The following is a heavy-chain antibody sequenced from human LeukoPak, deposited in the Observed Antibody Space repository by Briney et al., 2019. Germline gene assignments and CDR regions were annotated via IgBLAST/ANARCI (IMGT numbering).Heavy chain of an antibody. CDR1: GFIFSSYA. CDR2: ISAGGGT. Sequence: GGSLRLSCAASGFIFSSYAMSWVRQAPGKALEWVSAISAGGGTHHADSVKGRFTISRDNSKDTLYLQMNSLRAEDTAVYYCAKSGGGSGYYYMDVWGKGTTVTVSS. V-gene: IGHV3-23*01. CDR3: AKSGGGSGYYYMDV. J-gene: IGHJ6*03. D-gene: IGHD1-26*01.